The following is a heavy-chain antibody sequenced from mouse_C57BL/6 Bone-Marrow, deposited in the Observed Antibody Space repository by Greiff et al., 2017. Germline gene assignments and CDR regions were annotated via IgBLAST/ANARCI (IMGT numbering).Heavy chain of an antibody. D-gene: IGHD2-4*01. J-gene: IGHJ3*01. Sequence: EVNLVESGGGLVQSGRSLRLSCATSGFTFSDFYMEWVRQAPGKGLEWIAASRNKANDYTTEYSASVKGRFIVSRDTSQSILYLQMNALRAEDTAIYYCARDAITTRSFAYWGQGTLVTVSA. V-gene: IGHV7-1*01. CDR3: ARDAITTRSFAY. CDR2: SRNKANDYTT. CDR1: GFTFSDFY.